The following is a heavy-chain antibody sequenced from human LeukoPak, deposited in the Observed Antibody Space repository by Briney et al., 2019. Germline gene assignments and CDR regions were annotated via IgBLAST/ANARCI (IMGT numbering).Heavy chain of an antibody. D-gene: IGHD1-26*01. Sequence: GGSLRLSCAASGFTFSSYAMSWVRQAPGKGLEWVSAISGSGGSTYYADSLKGRFTISRDNSKNTLYLQMNNLRAEDTAVYYCASGIRAFDYWGQGALVTVSS. CDR1: GFTFSSYA. CDR3: ASGIRAFDY. CDR2: ISGSGGST. J-gene: IGHJ4*02. V-gene: IGHV3-23*01.